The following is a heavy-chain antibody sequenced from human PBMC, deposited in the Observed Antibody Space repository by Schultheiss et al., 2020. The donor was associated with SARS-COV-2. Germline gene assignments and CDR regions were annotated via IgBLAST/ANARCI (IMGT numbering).Heavy chain of an antibody. J-gene: IGHJ4*02. CDR2: IYYSGST. Sequence: SETLSLTCTVSGGSISSGGYYWSWIRQHPGKGLEWIGYIYYSGSTYYNPSLKSRVTISVDTSKNQFSLKLSSVTAADTAVYYCARDRSGRIVGAFDYWGQGTLVTVSS. CDR1: GGSISSGGYY. D-gene: IGHD1-26*01. CDR3: ARDRSGRIVGAFDY. V-gene: IGHV4-31*03.